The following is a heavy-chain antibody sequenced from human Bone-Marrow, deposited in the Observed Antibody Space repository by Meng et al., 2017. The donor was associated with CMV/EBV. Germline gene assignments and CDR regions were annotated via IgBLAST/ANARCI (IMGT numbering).Heavy chain of an antibody. D-gene: IGHD6-13*01. CDR1: GFIFSNYE. V-gene: IGHV3-48*03. J-gene: IGHJ6*02. Sequence: GGSLRLSCAASGFIFSNYEMNWVRQAPGKGLEWVSYISNAGRTIHFADSVKGRFTISRDNAKNSLYLQMNSLRAEDTAVYYCARDNSGSSSPELVDYYGMDVWGQGTTVTVSS. CDR2: ISNAGRTI. CDR3: ARDNSGSSSPELVDYYGMDV.